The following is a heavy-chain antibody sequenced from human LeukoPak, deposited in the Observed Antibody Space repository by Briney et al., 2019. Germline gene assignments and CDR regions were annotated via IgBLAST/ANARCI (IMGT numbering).Heavy chain of an antibody. CDR3: ARGPQVGATGAFDI. CDR1: GGTFSSYA. CDR2: IIPIFGTA. D-gene: IGHD1-26*01. J-gene: IGHJ3*02. Sequence: ASVKVSCEASGGTFSSYAISWVRQAPGQGLEWMGGIIPIFGTANYAQKFQGRVTITADKSTSTAYMELSSLRSEDTAVYYCARGPQVGATGAFDIWGQGTMVTVSS. V-gene: IGHV1-69*06.